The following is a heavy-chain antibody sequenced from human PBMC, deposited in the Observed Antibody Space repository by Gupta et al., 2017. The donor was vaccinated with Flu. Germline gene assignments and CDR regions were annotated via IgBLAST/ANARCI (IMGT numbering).Heavy chain of an antibody. CDR2: INHSGST. CDR3: ARNTSGWDTYYFDY. D-gene: IGHD6-19*01. Sequence: FSGYYWSWIRQPPGKGLEWIGEINHSGSTNYNPSLKSRITIAVDTSKNQFSLKLSSVTAADTAVYYCARNTSGWDTYYFDYWGQGSLVTVSS. CDR1: FSGYY. J-gene: IGHJ4*02. V-gene: IGHV4-34*01.